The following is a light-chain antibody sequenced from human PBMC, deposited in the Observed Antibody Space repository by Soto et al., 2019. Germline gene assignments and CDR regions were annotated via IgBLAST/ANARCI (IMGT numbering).Light chain of an antibody. CDR3: ASWDDKMGGVL. CDR2: KDH. J-gene: IGLJ2*01. V-gene: IGLV1-47*01. Sequence: QSVLTQPPSASGTPGQSLTISCSGGVSNIRYNYVFWYQQFPGTAPKVLIFKDHQRPSGVPDRFAGSRSGTSASLVISGLRSEDEAEYFCASWDDKMGGVLFGGATKATVL. CDR1: VSNIRYNY.